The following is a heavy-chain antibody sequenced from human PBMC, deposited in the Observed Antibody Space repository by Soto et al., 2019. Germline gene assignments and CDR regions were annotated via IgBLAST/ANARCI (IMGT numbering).Heavy chain of an antibody. Sequence: SETLSLTCTVRGGAIRTYYWSWLPQPPGKGLEWIRNIYYSGSTNYNPSLKSRVTISIDTSKNQFSLKLSSVTAADTAVYYCARRVTTVTTGDFDSWGQGTLVTVSS. CDR2: IYYSGST. CDR1: GGAIRTYY. D-gene: IGHD4-17*01. CDR3: ARRVTTVTTGDFDS. J-gene: IGHJ4*02. V-gene: IGHV4-59*08.